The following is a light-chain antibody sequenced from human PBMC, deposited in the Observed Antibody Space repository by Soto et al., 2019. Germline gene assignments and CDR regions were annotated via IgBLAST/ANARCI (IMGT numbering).Light chain of an antibody. CDR3: QQYYSYPH. Sequence: AIRMTQSPSSLSASTGDRVTITCRASQGISSYLAWYQQKPGKAPKLLIYAASTLQSGVPSRFSGSGSGTDFTLTISCLQSEDFTTYYCQQYYSYPHFGGGTKVDIK. CDR2: AAS. J-gene: IGKJ4*01. V-gene: IGKV1-8*01. CDR1: QGISSY.